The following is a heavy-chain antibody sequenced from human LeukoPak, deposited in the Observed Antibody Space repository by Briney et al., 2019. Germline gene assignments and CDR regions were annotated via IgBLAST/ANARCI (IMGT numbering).Heavy chain of an antibody. CDR3: ARGPVMDFAFDI. V-gene: IGHV3-7*01. CDR2: IKQDGSEK. J-gene: IGHJ3*02. D-gene: IGHD2-8*01. CDR1: GFTVSSNY. Sequence: GGSLRLSCAASGFTVSSNYMSWVRQAPGKGLEWVANIKQDGSEKYYVDSVKGRFSISRDNAKNSLFLQINSLRVEDTAVYYCARGPVMDFAFDIWGQGTMVTVSS.